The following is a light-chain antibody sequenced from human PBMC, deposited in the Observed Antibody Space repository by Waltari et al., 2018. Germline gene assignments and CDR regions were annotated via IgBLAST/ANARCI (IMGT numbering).Light chain of an antibody. CDR3: CSFSTTDTVV. J-gene: IGLJ3*02. Sequence: QSALTQPASVSGSPGQTTTISCTGTSSAVGGFEYVPWYQQHPGQAPKLILYEVGNRPSGVSPRFSGSKSGNTASLTISGLQAEDEAKYFCCSFSTTDTVVFGGGTTVTVL. CDR1: SSAVGGFEY. CDR2: EVG. V-gene: IGLV2-14*03.